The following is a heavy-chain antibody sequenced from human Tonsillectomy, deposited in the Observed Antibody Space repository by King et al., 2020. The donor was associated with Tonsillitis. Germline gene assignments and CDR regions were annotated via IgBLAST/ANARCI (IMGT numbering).Heavy chain of an antibody. Sequence: VQLVESGAEVKKPGESLKISCKGSGYSFIRYWIGWVRQMPGKGLEWIGIIYPGDSGTRYSPSFQGQVTISADKSISTAYLQWSSLKASDTAMYYCARQGSYYDSSGYFVDWGQGTLVTVSS. CDR1: GYSFIRYW. D-gene: IGHD3-22*01. CDR3: ARQGSYYDSSGYFVD. CDR2: IYPGDSGT. J-gene: IGHJ4*02. V-gene: IGHV5-51*01.